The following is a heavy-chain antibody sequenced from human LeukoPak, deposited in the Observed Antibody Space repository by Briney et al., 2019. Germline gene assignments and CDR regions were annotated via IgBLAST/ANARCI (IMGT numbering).Heavy chain of an antibody. D-gene: IGHD2-15*01. V-gene: IGHV4-34*01. CDR1: GGSFRGYF. J-gene: IGHJ4*02. CDR3: ASAQGWRDF. CDR2: ITPSGIT. Sequence: SETLSLTCGVSGGSFRGYFWSWIRQSPGKGLEWIEEITPSGITNYSPSLKSRLTLSVDTSKNQFSLWLDSVTAADSATYYCASAQGWRDFWGQGTLVTVSS.